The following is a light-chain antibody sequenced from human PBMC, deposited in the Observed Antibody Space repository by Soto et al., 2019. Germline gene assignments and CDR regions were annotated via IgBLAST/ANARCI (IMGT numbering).Light chain of an antibody. CDR3: HQYHNWPPGT. CDR1: QSVSND. Sequence: ETVMTQSPATLSVSPGGRATLPCRASQSVSNDLAWYQQKPGQAPRLLIYDASTRATGIPARFSGSGSGTEFTLAISSLQSEDFAVYYCHQYHNWPPGTFGQGTKLQIK. J-gene: IGKJ2*01. CDR2: DAS. V-gene: IGKV3-15*01.